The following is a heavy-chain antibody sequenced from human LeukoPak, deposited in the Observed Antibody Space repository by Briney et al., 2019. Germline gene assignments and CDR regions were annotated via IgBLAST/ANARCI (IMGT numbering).Heavy chain of an antibody. V-gene: IGHV3-48*03. CDR1: GFTFSSYE. CDR2: ISSSGSTI. CDR3: GKEGGLSGSGGDY. D-gene: IGHD3-10*01. Sequence: GGSLRLSCAASGFTFSSYEMNWVRQAPGKGLEWVSYISSSGSTIYYADSVKGRFTISRDNSKNTLFLQMNSLRDEDTAVYYCGKEGGLSGSGGDYWGQGILVTVSS. J-gene: IGHJ4*02.